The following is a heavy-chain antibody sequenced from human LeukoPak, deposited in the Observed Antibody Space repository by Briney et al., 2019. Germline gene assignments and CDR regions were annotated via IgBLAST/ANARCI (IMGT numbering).Heavy chain of an antibody. V-gene: IGHV4-34*01. CDR3: ASFSSGWYEDY. D-gene: IGHD6-19*01. CDR2: INHSGST. CDR1: GGSFSGYY. J-gene: IGHJ4*02. Sequence: PTETLSLTCAVYGGSFSGYYWSWIRQPPGKGLEWIGEINHSGSTSYNPSLKSRVTISVDTSKNQFSLKLSSVTAADTAVYYCASFSSGWYEDYWGQGTLVTVSS.